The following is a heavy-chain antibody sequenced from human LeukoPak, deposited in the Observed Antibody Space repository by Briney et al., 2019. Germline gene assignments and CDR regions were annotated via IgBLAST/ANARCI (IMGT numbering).Heavy chain of an antibody. CDR3: ATETPAGLA. D-gene: IGHD2-2*01. Sequence: GASVKVSCKASGYTFTSYYMHWVRQGPGQGLGWMGIINPSGGSTSYAQKFQGRVTMTRDTSTNTVYMELSSLRSEDTAVYYCATETPAGLAWGQGTLVTVSS. V-gene: IGHV1-46*01. CDR1: GYTFTSYY. J-gene: IGHJ5*02. CDR2: INPSGGST.